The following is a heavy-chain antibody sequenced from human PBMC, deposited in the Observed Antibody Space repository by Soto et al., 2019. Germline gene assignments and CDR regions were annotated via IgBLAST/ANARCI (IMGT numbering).Heavy chain of an antibody. CDR2: ISGSGGTT. D-gene: IGHD3-16*01. CDR1: GFTFSSYA. V-gene: IGHV3-23*01. CDR3: AKGLRIDS. Sequence: GGSLRLSCAASGFTFSSYAMSWVRQAPGKGLEWVSAISGSGGTTYYADSVKGRFTADSVKGRFTISRDNSKNTLYLQMNSLRAEDTAVYYCAKGLRIDSWGQGTLVTVSS. J-gene: IGHJ4*02.